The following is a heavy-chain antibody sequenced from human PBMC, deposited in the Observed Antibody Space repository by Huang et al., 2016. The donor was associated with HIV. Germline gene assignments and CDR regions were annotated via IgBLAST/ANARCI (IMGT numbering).Heavy chain of an antibody. CDR3: AKGSERSLTGPKYQYYFDY. D-gene: IGHD3-3*01. V-gene: IGHV3-23*01. CDR2: IRCSGSST. Sequence: EVQLLESGGGLVQPGGSLRLSCAASIFTFSTSAMSWVRQAPGKGWEGVSGIRCSGSSTYYADPVKGKFTIVRDNARNPLYLQMKSLRVEDTAIYYCAKGSERSLTGPKYQYYFDYWGQGTLVTVSS. J-gene: IGHJ4*02. CDR1: IFTFSTSA.